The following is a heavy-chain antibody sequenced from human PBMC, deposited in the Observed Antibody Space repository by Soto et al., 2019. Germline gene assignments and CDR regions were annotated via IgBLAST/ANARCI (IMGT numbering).Heavy chain of an antibody. CDR3: ARDKGRDGYNLAAAFDI. J-gene: IGHJ3*02. V-gene: IGHV1-69*13. D-gene: IGHD5-12*01. CDR2: IIPIFGTA. CDR1: GGTFSIYA. Sequence: SVKVSCKASGGTFSIYAISCVVQSPVRWREWMGGIIPIFGTANYAQKFQGRVTITADESTSTAYMELSSLRSEDTAVYYCARDKGRDGYNLAAAFDIWGQGTVVTVSS.